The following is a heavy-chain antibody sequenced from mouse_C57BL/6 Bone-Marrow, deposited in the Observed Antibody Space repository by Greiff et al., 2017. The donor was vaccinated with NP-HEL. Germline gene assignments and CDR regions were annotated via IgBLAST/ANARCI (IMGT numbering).Heavy chain of an antibody. Sequence: QVQLKESGAELARPGASVKMSCKASGYTFTSYTMHWVKQRPGQGLEWIGYINPSSGYTKYNQKFKDKATLTADKSSSTAYMQLSSLTSEDSAVYYCARSGYGSSLFAYWGQGTLVTVSA. CDR2: INPSSGYT. CDR3: ARSGYGSSLFAY. CDR1: GYTFTSYT. J-gene: IGHJ3*01. V-gene: IGHV1-4*01. D-gene: IGHD1-1*01.